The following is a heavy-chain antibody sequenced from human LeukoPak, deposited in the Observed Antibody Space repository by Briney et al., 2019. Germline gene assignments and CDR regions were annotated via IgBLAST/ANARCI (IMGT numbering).Heavy chain of an antibody. V-gene: IGHV4-39*01. CDR2: IYYSGST. CDR3: ARLSIAAPSGDY. D-gene: IGHD6-6*01. CDR1: GCSIRSSSYY. Sequence: SGTLSLTCTASGCSIRSSSYYWGWIRQPPGKGLEGIGSIYYSGSTDYNPSLKSRGTISVDPSKNKFSLRLSSVTAADTAVYYCARLSIAAPSGDYWGQGTLVTVSS. J-gene: IGHJ4*02.